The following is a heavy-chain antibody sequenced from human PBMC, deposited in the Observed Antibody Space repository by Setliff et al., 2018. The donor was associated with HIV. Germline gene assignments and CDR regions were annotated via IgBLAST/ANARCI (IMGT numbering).Heavy chain of an antibody. V-gene: IGHV3-11*05. Sequence: GGSLRLSCAASGFRFSDYYMNWIRQAPGKGLEWLSYISSSSDSPTKYADSVQGRFTISRDNAKNSLYLQMNSLRVEDTAVYYCAKDAAYSGSYFDNWGQGTLVTVSS. D-gene: IGHD1-26*01. CDR3: AKDAAYSGSYFDN. CDR1: GFRFSDYY. J-gene: IGHJ4*02. CDR2: ISSSSDSPT.